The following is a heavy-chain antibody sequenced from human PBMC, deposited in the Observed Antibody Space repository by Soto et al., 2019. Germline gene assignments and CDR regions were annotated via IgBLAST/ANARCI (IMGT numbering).Heavy chain of an antibody. V-gene: IGHV2-5*02. CDR1: GFSLSSTRMA. CDR3: AHIVVAGLGYYFDY. Sequence: QITLKESGPTLVKPTQTLTLTCTFSGFSLSSTRMAVGWIRQPPGKALEWLALIYWDDDKRYSPFLKSRLTITNHTSKNQVVLTMSNMDPVDTARYYCAHIVVAGLGYYFDYWGQGTLVTVSS. J-gene: IGHJ4*02. CDR2: IYWDDDK. D-gene: IGHD6-19*01.